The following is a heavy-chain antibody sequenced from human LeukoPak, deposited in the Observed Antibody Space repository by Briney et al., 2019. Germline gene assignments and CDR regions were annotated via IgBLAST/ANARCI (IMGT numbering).Heavy chain of an antibody. J-gene: IGHJ4*02. CDR3: ARTRSQQYSSGWYYFDC. V-gene: IGHV3-30*04. D-gene: IGHD6-19*01. CDR2: ISYDGSNK. Sequence: PGRSLRLSCVASGFTFSSYAMHWVRQAPGKGLEWVAVISYDGSNKYYADSVKGRFTISRDNSKNTLYLQMNSLRAEDTAVYYCARTRSQQYSSGWYYFDCWGQGTLVTVSS. CDR1: GFTFSSYA.